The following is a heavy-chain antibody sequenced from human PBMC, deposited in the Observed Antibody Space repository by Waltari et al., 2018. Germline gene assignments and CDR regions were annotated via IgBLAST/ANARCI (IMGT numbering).Heavy chain of an antibody. V-gene: IGHV1-18*01. Sequence: QVQLVQSGAEVKKPGASVKVSCKASGYTFINYGITWVRQAPGQGLEWMGWISAYNANTNYAQKLQGRVTMTSDTSTSTAYMELRSLRSDDTAVYYCARHDYGDYVWFDPWGQGTLVTVSS. D-gene: IGHD4-17*01. J-gene: IGHJ5*02. CDR3: ARHDYGDYVWFDP. CDR1: GYTFINYG. CDR2: ISAYNANT.